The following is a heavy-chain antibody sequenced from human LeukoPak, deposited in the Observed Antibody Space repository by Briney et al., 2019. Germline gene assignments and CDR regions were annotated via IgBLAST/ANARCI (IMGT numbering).Heavy chain of an antibody. D-gene: IGHD6-19*01. CDR1: GFTFSSYE. CDR3: ARGGSLGY. J-gene: IGHJ4*02. V-gene: IGHV3-48*03. CDR2: ISSSGSAI. Sequence: PGGSLRLSCAGSGFTFSSYEMNWARQAPGKGLEWVSKISSSGSAIYYADSVKGRFTISRDNAKSTLYLQMNSLRAEDTAVYYCARGGSLGYWSQGTLVTVST.